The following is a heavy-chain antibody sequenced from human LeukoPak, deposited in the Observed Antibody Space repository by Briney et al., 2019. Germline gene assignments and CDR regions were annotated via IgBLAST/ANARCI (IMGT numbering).Heavy chain of an antibody. CDR2: ISAYNGNT. CDR3: ARAASSIVVPKRSHPNFDY. D-gene: IGHD3-22*01. V-gene: IGHV1-18*01. J-gene: IGHJ4*02. CDR1: GYTFTSYG. Sequence: ASVKVSCKASGYTFTSYGISWVRQAPGQGLEWMGWISAYNGNTNYAQKLQGRVTMTTDTSTSTAYMELRSLRSDDTAVYYCARAASSIVVPKRSHPNFDYWGQGTLVTVSS.